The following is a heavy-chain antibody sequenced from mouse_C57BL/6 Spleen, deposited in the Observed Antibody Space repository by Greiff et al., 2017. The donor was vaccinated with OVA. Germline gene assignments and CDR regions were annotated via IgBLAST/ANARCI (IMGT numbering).Heavy chain of an antibody. Sequence: QVHVKQPGAELVMPGASVKLSCKASGYTFTSYWMHWVKQRPGQGLEWIGEIDPSDSYTNYNQKFKGKSTLTVDKSSSTAYMQLSSRTSEDSAVYYCARSGGYDGYFDVWGTGTTVTVSS. CDR3: ARSGGYDGYFDV. D-gene: IGHD2-2*01. V-gene: IGHV1-69*01. CDR2: IDPSDSYT. CDR1: GYTFTSYW. J-gene: IGHJ1*03.